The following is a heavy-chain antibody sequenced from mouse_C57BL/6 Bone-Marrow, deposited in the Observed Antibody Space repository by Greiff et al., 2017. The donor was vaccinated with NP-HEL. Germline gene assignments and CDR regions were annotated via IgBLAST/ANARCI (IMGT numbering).Heavy chain of an antibody. J-gene: IGHJ3*01. CDR1: GYSFTDYN. D-gene: IGHD2-2*01. CDR3: AREGLYYGYHGGFAY. V-gene: IGHV1-39*01. Sequence: VQLQQSGPELVKPGASVKISCKASGYSFTDYNMNWVKQSNGKSLEWIGVINPNYGTTSYNQKFKGKATLTVDQSSSTAYMQLNSLTSEDSAVYYWAREGLYYGYHGGFAYWGQGTLVTVSA. CDR2: INPNYGTT.